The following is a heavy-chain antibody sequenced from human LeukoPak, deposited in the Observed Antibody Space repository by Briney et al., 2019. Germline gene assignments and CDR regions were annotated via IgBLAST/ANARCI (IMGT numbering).Heavy chain of an antibody. J-gene: IGHJ4*02. V-gene: IGHV4-38-2*01. CDR1: GYSISSGYY. CDR3: ARQGSLGDYVGY. D-gene: IGHD3-16*01. Sequence: PSETLSLTCAVSGYSISSGYYWDWIRQPPGKGLEWIGRIYHSGSTYHNASLKSRVTISVDTSKNQFSLKLTSVTAADTAVFYCARQGSLGDYVGYWGQGTLVTVSS. CDR2: IYHSGST.